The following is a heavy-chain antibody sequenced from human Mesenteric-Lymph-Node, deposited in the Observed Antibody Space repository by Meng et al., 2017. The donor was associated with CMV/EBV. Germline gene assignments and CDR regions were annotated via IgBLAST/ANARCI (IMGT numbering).Heavy chain of an antibody. CDR3: AKDISGTLGWFDP. V-gene: IGHV3-30*02. Sequence: CAASGFNFSSYGMHWVRQAPGKGLEWVTFIRYDGSDKYYADSVKGRFTISRDNSKNTLYVQMNSLRPEDTAVYYCAKDISGTLGWFDPWGQGTLVTVSS. D-gene: IGHD1-26*01. CDR2: IRYDGSDK. CDR1: GFNFSSYG. J-gene: IGHJ5*02.